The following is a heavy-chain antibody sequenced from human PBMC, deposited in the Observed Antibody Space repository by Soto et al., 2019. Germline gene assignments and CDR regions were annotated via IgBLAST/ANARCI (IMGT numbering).Heavy chain of an antibody. CDR1: GFTFSTYN. CDR3: ARDGKPNNYYDYGMGV. CDR2: ISNSGSYF. J-gene: IGHJ6*02. V-gene: IGHV3-21*02. Sequence: EVQLVESGGGLVKPGGSLRLSCAASGFTFSTYNMNWVRQAPGKGLEWVSSISNSGSYFYYADSVKGRFTISRDNAKNSLYLQMNSLGDEDTAVYYCARDGKPNNYYDYGMGVWGQGTTVTVSS. D-gene: IGHD1-1*01.